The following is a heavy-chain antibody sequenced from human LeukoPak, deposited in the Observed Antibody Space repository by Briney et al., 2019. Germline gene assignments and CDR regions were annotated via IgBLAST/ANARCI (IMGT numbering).Heavy chain of an antibody. CDR3: ARAPFVAGDYDYVWGSYRSGGGAFDI. J-gene: IGHJ3*02. CDR1: GYTFTSYY. D-gene: IGHD3-16*02. CDR2: INPSGGST. Sequence: GASVKVSCKASGYTFTSYYMHWVRQAPGQGLEWMGIINPSGGSTSYAQKFQGRVTMTRDTSTSTVYMELSSLRSEDTAVYYCARAPFVAGDYDYVWGSYRSGGGAFDIWGQGTMVTVSS. V-gene: IGHV1-46*01.